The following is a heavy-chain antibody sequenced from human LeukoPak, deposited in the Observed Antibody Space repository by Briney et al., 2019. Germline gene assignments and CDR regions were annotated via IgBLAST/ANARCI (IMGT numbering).Heavy chain of an antibody. D-gene: IGHD6-19*01. J-gene: IGHJ4*02. V-gene: IGHV4-30-4*08. CDR1: GGSISSGDYY. CDR3: ARVWAVAGYFDY. CDR2: IYYSGST. Sequence: SQTLSLTCTVSGGSISSGDYYWSWIRQPPGKGLEWIGYIYYSGSTYYNPSLKSRVTISVDTSKNQFSLKLSSVTAADTAVYYCARVWAVAGYFDYWGQGTLVTVSS.